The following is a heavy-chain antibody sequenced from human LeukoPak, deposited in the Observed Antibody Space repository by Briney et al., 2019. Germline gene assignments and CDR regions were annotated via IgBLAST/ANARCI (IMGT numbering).Heavy chain of an antibody. CDR3: ARGGIIGAAFYYYGMDV. V-gene: IGHV4-4*07. CDR1: GGSINNYY. J-gene: IGHJ6*02. D-gene: IGHD1-26*01. CDR2: IYYSGNT. Sequence: SETLSLTCTVSGGSINNYYWTWIRQPAGKGLEWIGRIYYSGNTDYNPSLKSRLSMSVDTSKNQFSLKLSSVTAADTAVYFCARGGIIGAAFYYYGMDVWGQGTTVTVSS.